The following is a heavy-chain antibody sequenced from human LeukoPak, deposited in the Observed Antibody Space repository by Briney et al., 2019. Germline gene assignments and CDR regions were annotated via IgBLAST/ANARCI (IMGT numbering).Heavy chain of an antibody. Sequence: GGSLRLSCAASGFTFSGYSMNWVRQAPGKGLEWVSYISSSSSPIYYADSVKGRFTISRDNAKNSLYLQMNSLRAEDTAVYYCAREGARWEPSFSAFDIWGQGTMVTVSS. CDR3: AREGARWEPSFSAFDI. D-gene: IGHD1-26*01. CDR2: ISSSSSPI. CDR1: GFTFSGYS. V-gene: IGHV3-48*01. J-gene: IGHJ3*02.